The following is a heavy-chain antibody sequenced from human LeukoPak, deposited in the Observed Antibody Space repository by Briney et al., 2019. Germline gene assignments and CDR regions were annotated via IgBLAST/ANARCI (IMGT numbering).Heavy chain of an antibody. V-gene: IGHV3-11*01. CDR1: GLTLSDCY. Sequence: TGESLRLSCAASGLTLSDCYMSWIRQAPGKGLECVAYIYPGGGVIYYADSVKGRFTIFRDNTKNSLYLQMSSLRAEDTAIYYCARDYHNKGHDYWGRGTLVTVSS. D-gene: IGHD2/OR15-2a*01. CDR2: IYPGGGVI. J-gene: IGHJ4*02. CDR3: ARDYHNKGHDY.